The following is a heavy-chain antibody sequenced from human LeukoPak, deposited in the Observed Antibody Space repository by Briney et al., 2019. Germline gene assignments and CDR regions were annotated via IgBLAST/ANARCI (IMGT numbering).Heavy chain of an antibody. V-gene: IGHV6-1*01. Sequence: SQTLSLTSAISGDSVSSNSAAWNWIRQSPSRGLEWLGRTYYRSKWYNDYAVSVKSRITINPDTSKNQFSLQLNSVTPEDTAAYYCARAEVVPAAIGGNPYYYYYMDVWGKGTTVTVSS. D-gene: IGHD2-2*01. CDR3: ARAEVVPAAIGGNPYYYYYMDV. CDR1: GDSVSSNSAA. CDR2: TYYRSKWYN. J-gene: IGHJ6*03.